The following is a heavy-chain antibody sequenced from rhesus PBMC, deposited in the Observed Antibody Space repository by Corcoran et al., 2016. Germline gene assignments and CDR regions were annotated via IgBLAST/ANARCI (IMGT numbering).Heavy chain of an antibody. Sequence: EVQLVQSGAEVKKPGASVKISCKASGYTFTDYYLHWVRQAPGKGLEWMGRVATEVGEAIHAQKFQDRVTITAETSTDTAYMELSSLRSEDTAVYYCATGSSWIYGLDSWGQGVVVTVSS. V-gene: IGHV1-111*02. D-gene: IGHD6-13*01. CDR3: ATGSSWIYGLDS. J-gene: IGHJ6*01. CDR2: VATEVGEA. CDR1: GYTFTDYY.